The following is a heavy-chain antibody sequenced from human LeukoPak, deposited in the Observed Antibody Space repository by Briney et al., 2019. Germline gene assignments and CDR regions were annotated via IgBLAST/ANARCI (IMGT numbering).Heavy chain of an antibody. CDR2: ISSSSSYI. D-gene: IGHD6-19*01. J-gene: IGHJ3*02. CDR3: ARGKIAVAGRGAFDI. Sequence: GGSLRLSCAASGFTFSSYSMKWVRQAPGKGLEWVSSISSSSSYIYYADSVKGRFTISRDNAKNSLYLQMNSLRAEDTAVYYCARGKIAVAGRGAFDIWGQGTMVTVSS. CDR1: GFTFSSYS. V-gene: IGHV3-21*01.